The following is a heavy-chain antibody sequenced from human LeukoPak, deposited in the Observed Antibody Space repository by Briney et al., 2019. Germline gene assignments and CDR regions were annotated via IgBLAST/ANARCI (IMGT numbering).Heavy chain of an antibody. Sequence: SVKVTCTASGGTFSSYAISWVRQAPGQGLEWMGGIIPIFGTANYAQKFQGRVTITADESTSTAYMELSSLRSEDTAVYYCASKQSNWNYVYDAFDIWGQGTMVTVSS. J-gene: IGHJ3*02. CDR3: ASKQSNWNYVYDAFDI. CDR1: GGTFSSYA. V-gene: IGHV1-69*13. CDR2: IIPIFGTA. D-gene: IGHD1-7*01.